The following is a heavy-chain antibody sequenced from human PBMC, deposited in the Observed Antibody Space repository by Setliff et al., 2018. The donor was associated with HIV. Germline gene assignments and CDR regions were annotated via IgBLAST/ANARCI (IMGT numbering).Heavy chain of an antibody. D-gene: IGHD3-22*01. CDR3: ARGWGLSYYYDSSGYTPFDY. CDR2: INPNSGGT. J-gene: IGHJ4*02. Sequence: GASVKVSCKASGYTFSGHYMHWVRQAPGQGLEWMGWINPNSGGTNYAQKFQGRVTMTRDTSISTAYMELSRLRSDDTAVYYCARGWGLSYYYDSSGYTPFDYWGQGTLVTVSS. V-gene: IGHV1-2*02. CDR1: GYTFSGHY.